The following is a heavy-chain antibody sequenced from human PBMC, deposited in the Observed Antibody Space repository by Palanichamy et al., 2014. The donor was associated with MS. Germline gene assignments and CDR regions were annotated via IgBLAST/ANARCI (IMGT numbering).Heavy chain of an antibody. CDR1: GGSFSGYY. CDR2: INHSGST. Sequence: QVQLQQWGAGLLKPSETLSLTCAVYGGSFSGYYWSWIRQPPGKGLEWIGEINHSGSTNYNPSLKSRVTISVDTSKNQFSLKLSSVTAADTAAYYCARGRAGAKRAFDIWGQGTMVTVSS. J-gene: IGHJ3*02. D-gene: IGHD1-26*01. V-gene: IGHV4-34*01. CDR3: ARGRAGAKRAFDI.